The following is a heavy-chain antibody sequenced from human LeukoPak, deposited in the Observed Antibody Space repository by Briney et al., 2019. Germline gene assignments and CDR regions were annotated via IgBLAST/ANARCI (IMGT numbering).Heavy chain of an antibody. V-gene: IGHV4-34*01. J-gene: IGHJ5*02. Sequence: SETLSLTCAVYGGSFSGYYWSWIRQPPGTGLEWMGEINHSGSTNYNPSLKSRVTISVDTSKNQFSLKLSSVTAADTAVYYCAREDYTSSSIDPWGQGTLVTVSS. CDR1: GGSFSGYY. CDR2: INHSGST. CDR3: AREDYTSSSIDP. D-gene: IGHD6-6*01.